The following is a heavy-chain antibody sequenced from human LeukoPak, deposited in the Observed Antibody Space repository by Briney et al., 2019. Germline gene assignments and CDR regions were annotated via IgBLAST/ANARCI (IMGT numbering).Heavy chain of an antibody. V-gene: IGHV1-8*01. D-gene: IGHD6-13*01. J-gene: IGHJ4*02. CDR2: MNPNRGNT. CDR3: ARESKIGYSSSFGY. CDR1: GYTFTSYD. Sequence: GASVKVSCKASGYTFTSYDINWVRQATGQGLEWMGWMNPNRGNTGYAQKFQGRVTMTRNTSISTAYMELSSLRSEDTAVYYCARESKIGYSSSFGYWGQGTLVTVSS.